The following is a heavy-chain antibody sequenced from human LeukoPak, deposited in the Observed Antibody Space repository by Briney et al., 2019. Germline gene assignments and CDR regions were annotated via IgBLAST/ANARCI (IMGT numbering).Heavy chain of an antibody. J-gene: IGHJ4*02. CDR1: GFPFRNLG. V-gene: IGHV3-30*03. D-gene: IGHD4-23*01. CDR3: ARGVDYGGKDLDY. Sequence: GSPKLSLGTPGFPFRNLGITWVRPGPSKGLEWVAVISYDGSNKYFADSVEGRFTLSRDNAKNTLYLQMDSLRAEDTAVYYCARGVDYGGKDLDYWGQGTLVTVSS. CDR2: ISYDGSNK.